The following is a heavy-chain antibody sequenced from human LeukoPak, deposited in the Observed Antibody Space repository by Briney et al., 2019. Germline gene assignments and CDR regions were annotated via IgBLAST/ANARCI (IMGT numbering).Heavy chain of an antibody. CDR2: ISSSSSYI. V-gene: IGHV3-21*01. CDR1: GFTFSSYS. Sequence: GGSLRLSCAASGFTFSSYSMNWVRQAPGKGLEWVSSISSSSSYIYYADSVEGRFTISRDNAKNSLYLQMNSLRAEDTAVYYCARRAPSHDFDDWGQGTLVTVSS. CDR3: ARRAPSHDFDD. J-gene: IGHJ4*02.